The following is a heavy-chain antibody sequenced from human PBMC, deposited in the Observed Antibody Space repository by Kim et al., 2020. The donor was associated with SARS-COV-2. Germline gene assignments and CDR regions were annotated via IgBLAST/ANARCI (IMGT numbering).Heavy chain of an antibody. CDR2: IYYSGST. V-gene: IGHV4-39*01. Sequence: SETLSLTCTVSGGSISSSSYYWGWIRQPPGKGLEWIGSIYYSGSTYYNPSLKSRVTISVDTSKNQFSLKLSSVTAADTAVYYCARHGGVVAGPYYYYGMDVWGQGTTVTVSS. CDR1: GGSISSSSYY. CDR3: ARHGGVVAGPYYYYGMDV. D-gene: IGHD6-19*01. J-gene: IGHJ6*02.